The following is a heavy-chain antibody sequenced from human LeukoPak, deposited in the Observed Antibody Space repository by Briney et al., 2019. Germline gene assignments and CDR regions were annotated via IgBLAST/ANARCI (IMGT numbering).Heavy chain of an antibody. CDR3: AKVNGRGSGSYRSPNFDY. D-gene: IGHD3-10*01. J-gene: IGHJ4*02. Sequence: GGSLRLSCAASGFTFSSYAMSWVRQAPGKGLEWVSAISGSGGSTYYADSVKGRFTISRDNSKNTLYLQMNSLRAEDTAVYYCAKVNGRGSGSYRSPNFDYWGQGTLVTVSS. CDR2: ISGSGGST. V-gene: IGHV3-23*01. CDR1: GFTFSSYA.